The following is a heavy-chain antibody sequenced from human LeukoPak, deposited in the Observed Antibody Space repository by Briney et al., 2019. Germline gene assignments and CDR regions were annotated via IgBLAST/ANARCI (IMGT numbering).Heavy chain of an antibody. D-gene: IGHD3-22*01. CDR1: GGSFSGYY. V-gene: IGHV4-34*01. Sequence: SETLSLTCAVYGGSFSGYYWSWIRQPPGKGLEWIGEINHSGSTNYNPSLKSRVTISVDKSKNQFSLKLSSVTAADTAVYYCAREVYYYDSSGYSYNFDYWGQGTLVTVSS. J-gene: IGHJ4*02. CDR2: INHSGST. CDR3: AREVYYYDSSGYSYNFDY.